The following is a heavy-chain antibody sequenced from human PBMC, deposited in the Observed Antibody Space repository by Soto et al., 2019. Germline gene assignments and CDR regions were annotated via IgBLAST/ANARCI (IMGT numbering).Heavy chain of an antibody. D-gene: IGHD3-9*01. CDR3: ARGGDTSGSWPRY. J-gene: IGHJ4*02. V-gene: IGHV3-21*01. CDR2: ITSSSTYI. Sequence: GGSLRLSCAASGFTFSSYSMSWVRQAPGKGLEWVSSITSSSTYIYYADLVKGRFTISRDDAKNSLYLQMNSLRVEDTAVYYCARGGDTSGSWPRYWGQGTLVTVSS. CDR1: GFTFSSYS.